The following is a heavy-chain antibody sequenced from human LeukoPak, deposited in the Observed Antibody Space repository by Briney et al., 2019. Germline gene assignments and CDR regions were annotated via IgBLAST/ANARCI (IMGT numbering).Heavy chain of an antibody. D-gene: IGHD6-13*01. V-gene: IGHV3-23*01. J-gene: IGHJ4*02. CDR1: GLSFSSYA. Sequence: GSLSLSCVASGLSFSSYAMSWVRQAPGKGLECVSSVSGGGSATYYAESVRGRFTISRDNSKNTLYLQMNSLRAEDTAVYYCAKDGSSWLDYWGQGTLVTVSS. CDR2: VSGGGSAT. CDR3: AKDGSSWLDY.